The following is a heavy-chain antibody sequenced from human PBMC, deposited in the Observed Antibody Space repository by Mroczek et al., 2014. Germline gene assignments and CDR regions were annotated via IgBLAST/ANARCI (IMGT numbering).Heavy chain of an antibody. V-gene: IGHV1-8*01. J-gene: IGHJ6*02. D-gene: IGHD4-17*01. CDR3: ARALNYGDYPYYYYGMDV. CDR1: GYTFTSYD. Sequence: SGAEVKKPGASVKVSCKASGYTFTSYDINWVRQATGQGLEWMGWMNPNSGNTGYAQKFQGRVTMTRNTSISTAYMELSSLRSEDTAVYYCARALNYGDYPYYYYGMDVWGQGTTVTVSS. CDR2: MNPNSGNT.